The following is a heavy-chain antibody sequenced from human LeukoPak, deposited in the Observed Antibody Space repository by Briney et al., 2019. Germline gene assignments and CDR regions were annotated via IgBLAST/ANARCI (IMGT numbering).Heavy chain of an antibody. V-gene: IGHV3-23*01. J-gene: IGHJ5*02. D-gene: IGHD3-22*01. CDR1: GFTFSSYA. CDR3: ARSRRDPYDYDSSGYYVGGTDWFDP. Sequence: PGGSLRLSCAASGFTFSSYAMSWVRQAPGKGLEWVSAISGSGGSTYYADSVKGRFTISRDNAKNSLYLQMNSLRAEDTAVYYCARSRRDPYDYDSSGYYVGGTDWFDPWGQGTLVTVSS. CDR2: ISGSGGST.